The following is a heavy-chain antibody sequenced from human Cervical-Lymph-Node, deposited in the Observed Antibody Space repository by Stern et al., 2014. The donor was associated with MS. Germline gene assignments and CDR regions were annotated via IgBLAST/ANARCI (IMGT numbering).Heavy chain of an antibody. CDR1: GFTFSSYS. CDR3: ARAPSDYDFWTGPSAYYYYGMDV. CDR2: ISSDNNYT. J-gene: IGHJ6*02. D-gene: IGHD3-3*01. Sequence: VQLVESGGGLVKPGGSLRLSCAASGFTFSSYSMNWVRQAPGKGLEWISYISSDNNYTSYADSMKGRFAVARDNAKNSLYLQMNSLRAEDTGVYYCARAPSDYDFWTGPSAYYYYGMDVWGQGTTVTVSS. V-gene: IGHV3-21*01.